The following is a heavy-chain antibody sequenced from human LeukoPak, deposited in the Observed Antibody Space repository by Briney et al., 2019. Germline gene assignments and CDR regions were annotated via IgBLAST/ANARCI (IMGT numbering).Heavy chain of an antibody. V-gene: IGHV4-39*07. J-gene: IGHJ3*02. CDR2: IYYSGST. CDR1: GGSISSSSYY. D-gene: IGHD1-26*01. CDR3: ARDVGGSLNAFDI. Sequence: SETLSLTCTVSGGSISSSSYYWGWIRQPPGKGLEWIGSIYYSGSTYYNPSLKSRVTISVDTSKNQFSLKLSSVTAADTAVYYCARDVGGSLNAFDIWGQGTMVTVSS.